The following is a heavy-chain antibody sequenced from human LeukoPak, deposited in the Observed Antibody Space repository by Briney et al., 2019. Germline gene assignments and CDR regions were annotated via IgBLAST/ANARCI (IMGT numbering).Heavy chain of an antibody. Sequence: PGGSLRLSCAASGFTFSSYWMSWVRQAPGKGLEWVANIKQDGSEKYYVDSVKGRFTISRDNAKNSLYLQMNSLRAEDTAVYYCARAPVVPAARLYYYYGMDVWGKGTTVTVSS. D-gene: IGHD2-2*01. CDR3: ARAPVVPAARLYYYYGMDV. CDR2: IKQDGSEK. CDR1: GFTFSSYW. J-gene: IGHJ6*04. V-gene: IGHV3-7*03.